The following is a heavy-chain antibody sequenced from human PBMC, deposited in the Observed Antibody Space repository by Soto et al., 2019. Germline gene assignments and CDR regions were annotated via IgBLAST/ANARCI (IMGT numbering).Heavy chain of an antibody. CDR2: ISAYNGNT. D-gene: IGHD3-10*01. CDR1: GYTFTSYG. J-gene: IGHJ4*02. CDR3: ARDLYGSGSYYKTPYLDY. Sequence: ASVKVSCKASGYTFTSYGTSWVRQAPGQGLEWMGWISAYNGNTNYAQKLQGRVTMTTDTSTSTAYMELRSLRSDDTAVYYCARDLYGSGSYYKTPYLDYWGQGTLVTVSS. V-gene: IGHV1-18*01.